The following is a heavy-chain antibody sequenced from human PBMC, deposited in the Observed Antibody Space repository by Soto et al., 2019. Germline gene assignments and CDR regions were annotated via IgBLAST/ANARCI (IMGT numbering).Heavy chain of an antibody. J-gene: IGHJ4*02. CDR1: GFTFSSYG. CDR3: AKGYDFWSGYVGY. V-gene: IGHV3-30*18. D-gene: IGHD3-3*01. CDR2: ISYDGSNK. Sequence: QVQLVESGGGVVQPGRSLRLSCAASGFTFSSYGMHWVRQAPGKGLEWVAVISYDGSNKYYADSVKGRFTISRDNSKNTLYLQMNSLRAEDTAVYYCAKGYDFWSGYVGYWGQGTLVTVSS.